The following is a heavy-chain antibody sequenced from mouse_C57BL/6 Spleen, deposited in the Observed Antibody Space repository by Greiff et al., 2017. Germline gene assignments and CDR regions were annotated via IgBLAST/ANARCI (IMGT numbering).Heavy chain of an antibody. Sequence: QVQLQQSGAELAKPGASVKLSCKASGYTFTRYWMHWVKQRPGQGLEWIAYINPSSGYTKYTQKFKDKATLTADKSSSTAYMQLSSLTYVDSAVDYCASKAYCSPMGYWGQGTSVTVSS. V-gene: IGHV1-7*01. CDR1: GYTFTRYW. D-gene: IGHD2-12*01. CDR2: INPSSGYT. CDR3: ASKAYCSPMGY. J-gene: IGHJ4*01.